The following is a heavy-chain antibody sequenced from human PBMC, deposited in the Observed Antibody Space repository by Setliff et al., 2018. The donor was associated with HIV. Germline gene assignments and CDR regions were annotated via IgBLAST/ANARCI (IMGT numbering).Heavy chain of an antibody. D-gene: IGHD6-19*01. CDR1: GDSISTDNYH. CDR3: VRGPQWLVQKGRVYYFDY. V-gene: IGHV4-39*07. Sequence: PSETLSLTCTVSGDSISTDNYHWGWIRQPPGKGLEWIGHTANTDYNPSLKSRVTVSVDTSKNQLSLSLNSVTAADTAVYFCVRGPQWLVQKGRVYYFDYWGQGTLVTVSS. CDR2: TANT. J-gene: IGHJ4*02.